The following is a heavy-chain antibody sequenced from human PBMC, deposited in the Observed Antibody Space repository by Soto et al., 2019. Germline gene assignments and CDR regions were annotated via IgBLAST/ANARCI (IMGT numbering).Heavy chain of an antibody. J-gene: IGHJ5*02. V-gene: IGHV4-30-2*01. CDR2: IYHSGST. D-gene: IGHD3-3*01. Sequence: SETLSLTCAVSGGSISSGGYSWSWIRQPPGKGLEWIGYIYHSGSTYYNPSLKSRVTISVDRSKNQFSLKLSSVTAADTGVYYCAGHLFPDWFDPWGQGTLVTVSS. CDR3: AGHLFPDWFDP. CDR1: GGSISSGGYS.